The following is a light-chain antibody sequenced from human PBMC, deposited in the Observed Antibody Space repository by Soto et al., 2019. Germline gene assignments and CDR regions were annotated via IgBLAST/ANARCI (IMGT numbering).Light chain of an antibody. CDR2: LNSDGSH. J-gene: IGLJ2*01. CDR1: SGHNNYA. Sequence: QPVLTQSPSASASLGASVKLTCTLSSGHNNYAIAWHQQQPEKGPRYLMKLNSDGSHSKGDGIPDRFSGSSSGAERYLTISSLQSDDEADYYCQTWGTGIQVFGGGTKVTVL. V-gene: IGLV4-69*02. CDR3: QTWGTGIQV.